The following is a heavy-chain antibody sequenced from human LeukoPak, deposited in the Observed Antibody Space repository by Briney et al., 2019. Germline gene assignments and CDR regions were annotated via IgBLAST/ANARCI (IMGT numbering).Heavy chain of an antibody. CDR3: ARGQYIAGTAFDL. Sequence: SKTLSLTCAVYGGSFSGYYWSWIRQPPGKGLELIGEINHSGSTNYNPSLKSRVTISVDTSKNQFSLKLSSVTAADTAVYYCARGQYIAGTAFDLWGQGTMVTVSS. CDR1: GGSFSGYY. D-gene: IGHD1-20*01. J-gene: IGHJ3*01. V-gene: IGHV4-34*01. CDR2: INHSGST.